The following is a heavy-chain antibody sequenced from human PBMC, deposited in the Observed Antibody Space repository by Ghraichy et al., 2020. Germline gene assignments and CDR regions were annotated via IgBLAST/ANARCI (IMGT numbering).Heavy chain of an antibody. CDR2: IIPIFGTA. J-gene: IGHJ6*02. Sequence: SVKVSCKASGGTFSSYAISWVRQAPGQGLEWMGGIIPIFGTANYAQKFQGRVTITADESTSTAYMELSSLRSEDTAVYYCARDVHYDFWSGSERDYYYGMDVWGQGTTVTVSS. CDR1: GGTFSSYA. D-gene: IGHD3-3*01. CDR3: ARDVHYDFWSGSERDYYYGMDV. V-gene: IGHV1-69*13.